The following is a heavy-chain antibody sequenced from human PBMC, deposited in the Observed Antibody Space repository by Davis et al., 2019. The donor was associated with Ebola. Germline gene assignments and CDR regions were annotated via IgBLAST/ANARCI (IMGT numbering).Heavy chain of an antibody. J-gene: IGHJ6*02. CDR1: GFTFSDYY. CDR3: ARDSIAARVFRDGMDV. CDR2: ISSSGSTI. V-gene: IGHV3-11*04. D-gene: IGHD6-6*01. Sequence: GGSLRLSCAASGFTFSDYYMSWIRQAPGKGLEWVSYISSSGSTIYYADSVKGRFTISRDNAKNSLYLQMNSLRAEDTAVYYCARDSIAARVFRDGMDVWGQGTTVTVSS.